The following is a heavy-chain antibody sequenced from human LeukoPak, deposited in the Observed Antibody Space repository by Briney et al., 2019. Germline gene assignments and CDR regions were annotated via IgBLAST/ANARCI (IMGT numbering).Heavy chain of an antibody. CDR3: AKASKVRSYYYYYMDV. CDR1: GFTFSSYV. Sequence: GWSLRLSCAASGFTFSSYVMSWVRQAPGKGLEGVSAISGSGGSTYYADSVKGRFTISRDNSKNTLYLQMNSLRAEDTAVYYCAKASKVRSYYYYYMDVWGKGTTVTVSS. J-gene: IGHJ6*03. D-gene: IGHD4-17*01. V-gene: IGHV3-23*01. CDR2: ISGSGGST.